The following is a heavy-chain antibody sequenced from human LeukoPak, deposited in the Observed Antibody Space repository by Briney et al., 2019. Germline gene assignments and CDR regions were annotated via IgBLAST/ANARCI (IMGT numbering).Heavy chain of an antibody. D-gene: IGHD2-15*01. Sequence: GGSLRLSCAASGFTFSSYNMNWVRQAPGKGLEWVSSISSSSSYIYYADSVKGRFTISRDNAKNSLYLQMNSLRAEDTAVYYCARDLGGYCSGGSCSNFDHWGQGTLVTVSS. CDR3: ARDLGGYCSGGSCSNFDH. CDR2: ISSSSSYI. J-gene: IGHJ4*02. V-gene: IGHV3-21*01. CDR1: GFTFSSYN.